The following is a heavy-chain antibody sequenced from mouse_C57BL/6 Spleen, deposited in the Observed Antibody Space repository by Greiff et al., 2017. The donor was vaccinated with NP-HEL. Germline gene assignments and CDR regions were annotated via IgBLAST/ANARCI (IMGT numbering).Heavy chain of an antibody. Sequence: EVKLQESGPELVKPGASVKIPCKASGYTFTDYNMDWVKQSHGKSLEWIGDINPNNGGTIYNQKFKGKATLTVDKSSSTAYMELRSLTSEDTAVYYCARGDYYGSPFAYWGQGTLVTVSA. V-gene: IGHV1-18*01. CDR1: GYTFTDYN. D-gene: IGHD1-1*01. CDR2: INPNNGGT. CDR3: ARGDYYGSPFAY. J-gene: IGHJ3*01.